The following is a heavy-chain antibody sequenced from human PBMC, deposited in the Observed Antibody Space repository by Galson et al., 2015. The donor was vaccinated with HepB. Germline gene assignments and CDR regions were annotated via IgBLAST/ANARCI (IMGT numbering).Heavy chain of an antibody. CDR2: ISGSGAST. Sequence: SLRLSCAASGFAFGSYAMSWVRQAPGKGLECVSGISGSGASTYYGDSVKGRFTISRDNSKNTLYLQMNSLRAEDTAVYYCAKATRLTYYFGSWGQGAQVTVSS. J-gene: IGHJ4*02. D-gene: IGHD2-21*02. CDR1: GFAFGSYA. V-gene: IGHV3-23*01. CDR3: AKATRLTYYFGS.